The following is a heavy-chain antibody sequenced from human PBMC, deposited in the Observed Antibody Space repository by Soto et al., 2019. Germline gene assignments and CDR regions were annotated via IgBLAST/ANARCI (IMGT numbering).Heavy chain of an antibody. Sequence: QLQLQESGPGLVKPSETLSLTCTVSGGSISSSSYYWGWIRQPPGKGLEWIGSIYYSGSTYYNPSLKSRVTXXVXTXXNQFSLKLSSVTAADTAVYYCAREDIVVVVAAFDYWGQGTLVTVSS. CDR1: GGSISSSSYY. J-gene: IGHJ4*02. CDR2: IYYSGST. V-gene: IGHV4-39*01. D-gene: IGHD2-15*01. CDR3: AREDIVVVVAAFDY.